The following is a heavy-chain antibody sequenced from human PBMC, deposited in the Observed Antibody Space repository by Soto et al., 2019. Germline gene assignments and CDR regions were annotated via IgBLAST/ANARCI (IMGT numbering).Heavy chain of an antibody. CDR1: GFTFSSYG. J-gene: IGHJ6*02. CDR3: ARELAAHYDFWSGPSADYYYGMDV. CDR2: IWYDGSNK. V-gene: IGHV3-33*01. Sequence: GGSLRLSCAASGFTFSSYGMHWVRQAPGKGLEWVAVIWYDGSNKYYADSVKGRFTISRDNSKNTLYLQMNSLRAEDTAVYYCARELAAHYDFWSGPSADYYYGMDVWGQGTTVTVSS. D-gene: IGHD3-3*01.